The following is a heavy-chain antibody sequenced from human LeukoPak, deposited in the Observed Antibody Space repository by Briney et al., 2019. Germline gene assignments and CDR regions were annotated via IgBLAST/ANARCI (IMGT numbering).Heavy chain of an antibody. D-gene: IGHD3-16*01. J-gene: IGHJ5*02. CDR2: INHSGST. CDR1: GGSFSGYY. V-gene: IGHV4-34*01. CDR3: ARLWGGWENRFDP. Sequence: PSETLSLTCAVYGGSFSGYYWSWIRQPPGKGLEWIGEINHSGSTNYNPSLKSRVTISVDTSKNQFSLKLSSVTAADTAVYYFARLWGGWENRFDPWGQGTLVTVSS.